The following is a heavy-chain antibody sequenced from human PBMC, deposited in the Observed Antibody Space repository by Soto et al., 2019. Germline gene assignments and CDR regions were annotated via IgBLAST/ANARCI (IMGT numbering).Heavy chain of an antibody. Sequence: GGSLRLSCAASGFTFHNYAMSWVRQAPGKGLVWVSRINSDGSSTSYADSVKGRFTISRDNAKNTLYLQMNSLRAEDTAVYYCARDGPPYYGMDVWGQGTTVTVSS. CDR1: GFTFHNYA. V-gene: IGHV3-74*01. CDR3: ARDGPPYYGMDV. CDR2: INSDGSST. J-gene: IGHJ6*02.